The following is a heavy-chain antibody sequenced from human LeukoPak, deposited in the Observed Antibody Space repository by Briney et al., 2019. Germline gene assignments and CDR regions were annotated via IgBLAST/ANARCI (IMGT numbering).Heavy chain of an antibody. V-gene: IGHV3-48*01. CDR1: GFTFSSYS. D-gene: IGHD2-21*01. J-gene: IGHJ4*02. CDR2: ITASGTAM. CDR3: AGGLGIAGRDYYFDY. Sequence: GGSLRLSCAASGFTFSSYSMNWVRQAPGKGLEWVSHITASGTAMFYADSVKGRFTISRDNAKNSLYLQMNSLRAEDTAVYYCAGGLGIAGRDYYFDYWGQGTLVTVSS.